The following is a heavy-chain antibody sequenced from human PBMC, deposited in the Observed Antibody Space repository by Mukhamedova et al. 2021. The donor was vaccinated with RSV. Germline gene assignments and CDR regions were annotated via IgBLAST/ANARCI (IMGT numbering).Heavy chain of an antibody. J-gene: IGHJ3*02. V-gene: IGHV1-18*01. D-gene: IGHD4-23*01. CDR3: ARWGDYGDNSDAFDI. Sequence: NYAQKLQGRVTMTTDTSTSTAYMELRSLRSDDTAVYYCARWGDYGDNSDAFDIWGQGTMVTVSS.